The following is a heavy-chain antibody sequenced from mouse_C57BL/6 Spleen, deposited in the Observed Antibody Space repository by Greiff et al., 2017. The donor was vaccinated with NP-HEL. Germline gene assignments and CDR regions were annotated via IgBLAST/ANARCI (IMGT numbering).Heavy chain of an antibody. D-gene: IGHD2-4*01. V-gene: IGHV1-85*01. J-gene: IGHJ2*01. Sequence: QVQLKQSGPELVKPGASVKLSCKASGYTFTSYDINWVKQRPGQGLEWIGWIYPRDGSTKYNEKFKGKATLTVDTSSSTAYMELHSLTSEDSAVYFCAREVYYDYDQGFDYWGQGTTLTVSS. CDR2: IYPRDGST. CDR3: AREVYYDYDQGFDY. CDR1: GYTFTSYD.